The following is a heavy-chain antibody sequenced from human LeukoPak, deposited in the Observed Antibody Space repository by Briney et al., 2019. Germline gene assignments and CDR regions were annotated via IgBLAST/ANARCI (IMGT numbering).Heavy chain of an antibody. D-gene: IGHD3-3*01. J-gene: IGHJ4*02. Sequence: GGPRRPSCQPSGFTFITHGMHWVRQAPAKGLEGVAAIWFDGSVKHYSDAVKGRFTISRDNSLNTLYLQMNSLRVEDTAIYYCAKDTAVQFLEPAFWGQGTLVTVSS. CDR2: IWFDGSVK. CDR3: AKDTAVQFLEPAF. V-gene: IGHV3-33*06. CDR1: GFTFITHG.